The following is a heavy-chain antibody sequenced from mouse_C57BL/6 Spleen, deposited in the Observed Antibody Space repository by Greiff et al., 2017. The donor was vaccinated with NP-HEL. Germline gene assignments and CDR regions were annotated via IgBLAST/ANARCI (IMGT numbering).Heavy chain of an antibody. CDR2: ISDGGSYT. Sequence: EVMLVESGGGLVKPGGSLKLSCAASGFTFSSYAMSWVRQTPEKRLEWVATISDGGSYTYYPDNVKGRFTISRDNAKNNLYLQMSHLKSEDTAMYYCARVYDGYPDYWGQGTTLTVSS. V-gene: IGHV5-4*03. CDR1: GFTFSSYA. CDR3: ARVYDGYPDY. D-gene: IGHD2-3*01. J-gene: IGHJ2*01.